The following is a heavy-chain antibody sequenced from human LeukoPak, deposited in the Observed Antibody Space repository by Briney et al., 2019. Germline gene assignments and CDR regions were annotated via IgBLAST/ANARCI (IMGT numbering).Heavy chain of an antibody. D-gene: IGHD2-21*01. CDR2: ISGSGGST. V-gene: IGHV3-23*01. CDR1: GFTFSNSV. CDR3: AKRGGDWYFDL. J-gene: IGHJ2*01. Sequence: PGGSLRLSCGASGFTFSNSVMSWVRQAPGKGLEWVSRISGSGGSTYSADFVRGRFTISRDNSKSTMYLQMNSLRAEDTAIYYCAKRGGDWYFDLWGRGTLVTVSS.